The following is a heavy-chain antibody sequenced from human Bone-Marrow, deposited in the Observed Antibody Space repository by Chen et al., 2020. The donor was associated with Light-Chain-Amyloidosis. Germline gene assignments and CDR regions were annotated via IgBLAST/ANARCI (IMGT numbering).Heavy chain of an antibody. D-gene: IGHD3-22*01. CDR3: ARVGSYDSSGYYFYYFDY. Sequence: EVQLVESGGGLVQPGGSLRLSCAASGFTFSSYEMNWVRQAPGKGLEWVSYIISSGSTIDYADSVKGRFTISRDNAKNSLYLQMNSLRAEDTAVYYCARVGSYDSSGYYFYYFDYWGQGTLVTVSS. J-gene: IGHJ4*02. CDR1: GFTFSSYE. V-gene: IGHV3-48*03. CDR2: IISSGSTI.